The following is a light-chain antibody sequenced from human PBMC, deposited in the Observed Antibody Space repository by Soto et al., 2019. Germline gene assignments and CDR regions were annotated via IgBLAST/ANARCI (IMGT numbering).Light chain of an antibody. CDR1: SGSIASNY. Sequence: NFMLTQPHSVSESPGKTVIISCTRSSGSIASNYVQWYQQRPGSSPTTVIYEDNQRPSGVPDRFSGSIDSSSNSASLTISGPETEDDADYFCQSYDATNQVFGGGTKLTVL. CDR2: EDN. J-gene: IGLJ3*02. V-gene: IGLV6-57*01. CDR3: QSYDATNQV.